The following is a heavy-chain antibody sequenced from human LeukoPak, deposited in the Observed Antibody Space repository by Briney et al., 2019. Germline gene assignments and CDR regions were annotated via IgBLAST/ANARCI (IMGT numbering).Heavy chain of an antibody. J-gene: IGHJ4*02. CDR1: GFTFSSYG. Sequence: GGSLRLSCAASGFTFSSYGMSWVRQAPGKGLEWVSAISGSGGSTYYADSVKGRFTISRGNSKNTLYLQMNSLRAEDTAVYYCAKVPNYGDYVYYFDYWGQGTLVTVSS. CDR2: ISGSGGST. D-gene: IGHD4-17*01. CDR3: AKVPNYGDYVYYFDY. V-gene: IGHV3-23*01.